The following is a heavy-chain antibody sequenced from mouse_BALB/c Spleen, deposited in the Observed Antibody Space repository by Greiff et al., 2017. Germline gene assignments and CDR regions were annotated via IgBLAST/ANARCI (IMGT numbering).Heavy chain of an antibody. D-gene: IGHD2-14*01. CDR1: GFSLTSYG. Sequence: VQLKESGPGLVAPSQSLSITCTVSGFSLTSYGVHWVRQPPGKGLEWLGVIWAGGSTNYNSALMSRLSISKDNSKSQVFLKMNSLQTDDTAMYYCARESYYRYAMDYWGQGTSVTVSS. J-gene: IGHJ4*01. CDR3: ARESYYRYAMDY. CDR2: IWAGGST. V-gene: IGHV2-9*02.